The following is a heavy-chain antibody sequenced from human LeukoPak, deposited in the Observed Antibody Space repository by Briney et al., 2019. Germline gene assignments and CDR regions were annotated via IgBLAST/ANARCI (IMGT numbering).Heavy chain of an antibody. J-gene: IGHJ3*02. Sequence: GGSLRVSCAASGFTFSSYAMHWVRQAPGKGLEYVSAISSNGGSTYYANSVKGRFTISRDNSKNTLYLQMGSLRTEDMAVYYCARVRQQLVRGAFDIWGQGTMVTVSS. V-gene: IGHV3-64*01. CDR1: GFTFSSYA. D-gene: IGHD6-13*01. CDR3: ARVRQQLVRGAFDI. CDR2: ISSNGGST.